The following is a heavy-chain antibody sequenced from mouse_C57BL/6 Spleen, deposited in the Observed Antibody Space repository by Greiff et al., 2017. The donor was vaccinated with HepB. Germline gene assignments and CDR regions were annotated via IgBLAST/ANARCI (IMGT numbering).Heavy chain of an antibody. CDR1: GFTFSSYG. J-gene: IGHJ3*01. D-gene: IGHD1-1*01. Sequence: EVQLVESGGDLVKPGGSLKLSCAASGFTFSSYGMSWVRQTPDKRLEWVATISSGGSYTYYPDSVKGRFTISRDNAKNTLYLQMSSLKSEDTAMYYCARPPITTVVESLTGVAYWGQGTLVTVSA. CDR3: ARPPITTVVESLTGVAY. CDR2: ISSGGSYT. V-gene: IGHV5-6*01.